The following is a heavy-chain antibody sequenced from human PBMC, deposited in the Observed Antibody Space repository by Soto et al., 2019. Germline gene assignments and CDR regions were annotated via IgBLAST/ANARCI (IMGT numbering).Heavy chain of an antibody. Sequence: GSGPTLVNPTQTLTLTCTFSGFSLSSRGVGVGWVRQPPGKALEWLALIMWNDDNHYSPSLKSRLTITKDTSKNQVVLTMTNMDPVDTATFYCAHYLSGYYYVSGSPCAFDIWGQGTMVTVS. J-gene: IGHJ3*02. CDR3: AHYLSGYYYVSGSPCAFDI. D-gene: IGHD3-10*01. V-gene: IGHV2-5*01. CDR2: IMWNDDN. CDR1: GFSLSSRGVG.